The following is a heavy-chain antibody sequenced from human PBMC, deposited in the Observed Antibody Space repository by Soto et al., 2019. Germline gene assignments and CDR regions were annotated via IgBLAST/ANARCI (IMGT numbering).Heavy chain of an antibody. D-gene: IGHD3-3*01. CDR3: AQEDGYWGGYDV. J-gene: IGHJ4*02. Sequence: PSATLSYTCTVSGGSIISYYWTWIRQPPGKGLEWVGYTHHSGITNQNPSLKSLVYMSLDTSKNQFSLQLTSVTAADTAVYYCAQEDGYWGGYDVWGQGTLVSV. CDR2: THHSGIT. V-gene: IGHV4-59*01. CDR1: GGSIISYY.